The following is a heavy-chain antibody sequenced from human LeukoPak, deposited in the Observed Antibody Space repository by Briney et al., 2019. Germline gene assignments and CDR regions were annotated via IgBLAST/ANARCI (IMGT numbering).Heavy chain of an antibody. J-gene: IGHJ4*02. D-gene: IGHD1-26*01. CDR1: GFTFSPYS. Sequence: GGSLRLSCAASGFTFSPYSMHWVRQAPDKGLDWVAIISKDGSIKHYADSVKGRFTISRDNSKNTLYLQMSSLRPEDTAVYYCARDVGYFDYWGQGTRVTVSS. CDR3: ARDVGYFDY. CDR2: ISKDGSIK. V-gene: IGHV3-30-3*01.